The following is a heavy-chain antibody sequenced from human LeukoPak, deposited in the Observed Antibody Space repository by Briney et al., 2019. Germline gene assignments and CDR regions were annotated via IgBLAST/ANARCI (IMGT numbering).Heavy chain of an antibody. J-gene: IGHJ4*02. CDR1: GFTFSSYG. CDR2: IRYDGSNK. Sequence: GGSLRLSCAASGFTFSSYGMHWVRQAPGKGLEWLAFIRYDGSNKYYADSVKGRFTISRDNSKNTLYLQMNSLRAEDTAVYYCAKDNPMTYSSSWYLFDYWGQGTPVTVSS. D-gene: IGHD6-13*01. CDR3: AKDNPMTYSSSWYLFDY. V-gene: IGHV3-30*02.